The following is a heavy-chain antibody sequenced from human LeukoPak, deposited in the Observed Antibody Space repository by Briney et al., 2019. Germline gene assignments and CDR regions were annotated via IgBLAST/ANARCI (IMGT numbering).Heavy chain of an antibody. CDR3: ARDSPAVAAY. Sequence: GGSLRLSCAASGFTFSTYWMGWVRQAPGKGLEWVANIKQDGSEKYYVDSVKGRFTISRDNAKNSLYLQMNSLRAEDTAGYYCARDSPAVAAYWGQGTLVTVSS. J-gene: IGHJ4*02. CDR1: GFTFSTYW. CDR2: IKQDGSEK. D-gene: IGHD6-19*01. V-gene: IGHV3-7*01.